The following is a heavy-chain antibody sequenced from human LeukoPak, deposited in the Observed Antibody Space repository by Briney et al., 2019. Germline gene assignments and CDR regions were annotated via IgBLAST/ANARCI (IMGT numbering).Heavy chain of an antibody. D-gene: IGHD2-2*01. J-gene: IGHJ4*02. V-gene: IGHV4-30-4*08. CDR1: GGSINNYY. CDR3: AREGVPAASYFDY. CDR2: IYYSGST. Sequence: PSETLSLTCTVSGGSINNYYWSWIRQPPGKGLEWIGYIYYSGSTYYNPSLKSRVTISVDTSKNQFSLKLSSVTAADTAVYYCAREGVPAASYFDYWGQGTLVTVSS.